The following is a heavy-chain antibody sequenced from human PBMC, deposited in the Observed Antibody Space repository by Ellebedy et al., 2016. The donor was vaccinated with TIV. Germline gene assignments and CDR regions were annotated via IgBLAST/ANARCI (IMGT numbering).Heavy chain of an antibody. Sequence: SETLSLTXTVSLGSISSHYWTWIRQPPGKGLEWIVNIYYTGSTSYSPSLTGRVTISIDTSKNQISLRLNSVTAADTAVYYCARVHCSITTCDYYYMDVWGKGTTVTVSS. J-gene: IGHJ6*03. CDR2: IYYTGST. V-gene: IGHV4-59*11. CDR3: ARVHCSITTCDYYYMDV. D-gene: IGHD1-1*01. CDR1: LGSISSHY.